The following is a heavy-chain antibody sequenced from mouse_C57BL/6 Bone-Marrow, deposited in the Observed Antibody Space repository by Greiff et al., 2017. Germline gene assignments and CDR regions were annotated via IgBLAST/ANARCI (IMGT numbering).Heavy chain of an antibody. CDR3: AREGLFLDYAMDY. D-gene: IGHD1-1*02. Sequence: QVQLQQPGAELVMPGASVKLSCKASGYTFTSYWMHWVKQRPGQGLEWIGEIDPSDSYTNYNQKFKGKSTLTVDKSSSTAYMQLSSLTSEDSAVYYCAREGLFLDYAMDYWGQGTSVTVSP. V-gene: IGHV1-69*01. CDR1: GYTFTSYW. CDR2: IDPSDSYT. J-gene: IGHJ4*01.